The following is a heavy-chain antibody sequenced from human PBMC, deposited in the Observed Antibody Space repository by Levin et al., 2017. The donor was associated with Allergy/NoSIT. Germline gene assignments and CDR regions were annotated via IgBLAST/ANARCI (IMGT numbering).Heavy chain of an antibody. J-gene: IGHJ6*02. Sequence: GESLKISCVASGFTFSSYNMNWVRQAPGKGLEWVSSISSDTGDVNYADSLKGRFTISRDDAKNSLFLQMNSLRAEDSAIYYCVRVTEVQYFDWAPTFYYGMDVWGQGTTVTVSS. V-gene: IGHV3-21*01. D-gene: IGHD3-9*01. CDR1: GFTFSSYN. CDR2: ISSDTGDV. CDR3: VRVTEVQYFDWAPTFYYGMDV.